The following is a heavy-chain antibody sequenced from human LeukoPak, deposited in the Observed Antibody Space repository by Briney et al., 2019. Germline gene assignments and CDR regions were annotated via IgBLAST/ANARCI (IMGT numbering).Heavy chain of an antibody. CDR1: GFTFSNYA. D-gene: IGHD2-2*01. CDR2: ITGSGTST. Sequence: GASLRLSCVASGFTFSNYAMSWVRQAPGKGLEWVSAITGSGTSTYYADSLKGRFTISRDNAKNSLYLQMNSLRAEDTAVYYCARGSVVVPAAMEYYYYGMDVWGQGTTVTVSS. V-gene: IGHV3-23*01. J-gene: IGHJ6*02. CDR3: ARGSVVVPAAMEYYYYGMDV.